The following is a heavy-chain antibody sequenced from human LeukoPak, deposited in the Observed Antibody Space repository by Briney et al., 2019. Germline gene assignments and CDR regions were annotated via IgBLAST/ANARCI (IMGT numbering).Heavy chain of an antibody. V-gene: IGHV1-69*05. J-gene: IGHJ4*02. CDR2: IIPIFGTA. D-gene: IGHD2-2*01. CDR1: GGTFSSYA. CDR3: ARAQDYCSSTSCYLSY. Sequence: SVKVSCXASGGTFSSYAISWVRRAPGQGLEWMGGIIPIFGTANYAQKFQGRVTITTDESTSTAYMELSSLRSEDTAVYYCARAQDYCSSTSCYLSYWGQGTLVTVSS.